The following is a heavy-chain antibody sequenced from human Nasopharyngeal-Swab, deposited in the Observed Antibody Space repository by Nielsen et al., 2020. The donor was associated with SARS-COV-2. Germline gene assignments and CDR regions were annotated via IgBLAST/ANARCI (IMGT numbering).Heavy chain of an antibody. CDR3: ARGRHIVATILRYYYYMDV. V-gene: IGHV4-34*01. D-gene: IGHD5-12*01. CDR2: INHSEST. Sequence: WIRQPPGKGLEWIGEINHSESTNYNPSLKSRVTISADTSKNQFSLKLSSVTAADTAVYYCARGRHIVATILRYYYYMDVWGKGTTVTVSS. J-gene: IGHJ6*03.